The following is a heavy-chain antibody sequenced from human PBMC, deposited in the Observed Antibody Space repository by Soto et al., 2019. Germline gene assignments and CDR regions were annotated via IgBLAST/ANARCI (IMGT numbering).Heavy chain of an antibody. Sequence: SETLSLTCTVSGGSISSSSYYWGWIRQPPGKGLEWIGSIYYSGSTYYNPSLKSRVTVSVDKSKNHFSLKLSSVTAADTAVYYCARSPWPEGWFDPWGQGTLVTVSS. CDR3: ARSPWPEGWFDP. J-gene: IGHJ5*02. CDR1: GGSISSSSYY. V-gene: IGHV4-39*07. CDR2: IYYSGST. D-gene: IGHD5-12*01.